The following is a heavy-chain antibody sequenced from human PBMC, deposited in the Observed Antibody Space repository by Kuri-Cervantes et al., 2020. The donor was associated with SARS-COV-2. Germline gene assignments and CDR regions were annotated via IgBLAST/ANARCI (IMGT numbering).Heavy chain of an antibody. CDR3: ARGRYCSGGSCYSRWFDP. D-gene: IGHD2-15*01. CDR1: GFIFSDYA. J-gene: IGHJ5*02. CDR2: ISARGEAT. Sequence: GESLKISCAASGFIFSDYAMSWVRQTPGKGLEWVSAISARGEATFYADSVKGRFTISRDNAKNSLYLQMISLRAEDTAVYYCARGRYCSGGSCYSRWFDPWGQGTLVTVSS. V-gene: IGHV3-23*01.